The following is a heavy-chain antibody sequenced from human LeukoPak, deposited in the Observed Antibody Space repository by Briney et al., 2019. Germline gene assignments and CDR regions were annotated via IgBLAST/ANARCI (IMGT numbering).Heavy chain of an antibody. CDR1: GFTFSRNA. CDR2: IGNVDRDT. J-gene: IGHJ4*02. Sequence: GGSLRLSCAASGFTFSRNAVSWVRQAPGKGLEWVSAIGNVDRDTYYADSVKGRFTISRDSSKNTLYLQMNSLTAEDTAVYYCAKDILRWSFDYWGQGTLVTVSS. V-gene: IGHV3-23*01. D-gene: IGHD4-23*01. CDR3: AKDILRWSFDY.